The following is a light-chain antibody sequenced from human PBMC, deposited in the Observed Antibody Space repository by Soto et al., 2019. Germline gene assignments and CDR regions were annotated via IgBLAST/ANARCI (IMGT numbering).Light chain of an antibody. CDR3: AAWNDTLNGPV. V-gene: IGLV1-44*01. CDR1: SSNIGSNT. J-gene: IGLJ2*01. CDR2: SNN. Sequence: QSVLTQPPSASGTPGQRVTISCSGSSSNIGSNTVSWFQQLPGMAPKLLIYSNNQRPSGVPDRVSGSKSGTSASLAISGLQSEDEADYYCAAWNDTLNGPVFGGGTKVTVL.